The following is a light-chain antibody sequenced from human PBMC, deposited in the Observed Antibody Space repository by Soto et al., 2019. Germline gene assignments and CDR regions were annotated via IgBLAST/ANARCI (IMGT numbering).Light chain of an antibody. CDR3: QSYDNSLNDHVV. V-gene: IGLV1-40*01. CDR1: SSNIGAGYD. CDR2: GNS. J-gene: IGLJ2*01. Sequence: SVLTQPPSVSGAPGQRVTISCTGSSSNIGAGYDVHWYQHLPGTAPKLLIYGNSNRPSGVPDRFSGSKSGTSASLAITGLQAEDEADYYCQSYDNSLNDHVVFGGGTKLTVL.